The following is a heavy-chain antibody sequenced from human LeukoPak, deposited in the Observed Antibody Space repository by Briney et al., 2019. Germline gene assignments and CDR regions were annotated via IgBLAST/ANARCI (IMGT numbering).Heavy chain of an antibody. CDR2: IIPIFGTA. CDR1: GGTFSSYA. J-gene: IGHJ3*02. V-gene: IGHV1-69*13. D-gene: IGHD4-17*01. CDR3: ARGRRGPDYGDYFAFDI. Sequence: SVKISCKDSGGTFSSYAISWVRQAPGEGRVWMGGIIPIFGTANYAQKFQGRVTITADESTSTAYMELSSLRSEDTAVYYCARGRRGPDYGDYFAFDIWGQGTMVTVSS.